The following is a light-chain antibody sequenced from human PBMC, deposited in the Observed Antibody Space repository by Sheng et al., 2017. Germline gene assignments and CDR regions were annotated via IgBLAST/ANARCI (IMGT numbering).Light chain of an antibody. CDR1: TSDVGSYNF. CDR2: EVD. V-gene: IGLV2-23*02. J-gene: IGLJ2*01. CDR3: CAYTSRSTLV. Sequence: QSALTQPASVSGSPGQSITVSCSGSTSDVGSYNFVSWYQQHPGKAPNLLIYEVDKRPSGISNRFSGSKSGNTASLTISGLQAEDEADYFCCAYTSRSTLVFGGGTKLTVL.